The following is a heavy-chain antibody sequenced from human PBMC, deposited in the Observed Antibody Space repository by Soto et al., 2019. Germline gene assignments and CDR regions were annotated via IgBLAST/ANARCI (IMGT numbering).Heavy chain of an antibody. CDR2: LNQGGNEK. Sequence: GGSLRLSCAASGFPFSIYAMHLVRQSPGKGLEWVANLNQGGNEKNYLDSVKGRFTISRDNAKNSVYLQLNSLRAEDTAVYYCARDRFIGTYYIKGGTYIFDQWGQAAPGTVS. J-gene: IGHJ4*02. CDR3: ARDRFIGTYYIKGGTYIFDQ. CDR1: GFPFSIYA. D-gene: IGHD1-26*01. V-gene: IGHV3-7*03.